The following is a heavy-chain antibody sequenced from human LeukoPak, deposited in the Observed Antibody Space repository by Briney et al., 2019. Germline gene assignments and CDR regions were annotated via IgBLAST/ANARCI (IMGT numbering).Heavy chain of an antibody. D-gene: IGHD5-24*01. CDR3: ARGGPRYYFDY. CDR2: INPSGGST. V-gene: IGHV1-46*01. CDR1: GYTFTSYY. J-gene: IGHJ4*02. Sequence: ASVKVSCKASGYTFTSYYMHWVRQAPGQGREWMGIINPSGGSTSYAQKFQGRVTMTRDMSTSTVYMELSSLRSEDTAVYYCARGGPRYYFDYWGQGTLVTVSS.